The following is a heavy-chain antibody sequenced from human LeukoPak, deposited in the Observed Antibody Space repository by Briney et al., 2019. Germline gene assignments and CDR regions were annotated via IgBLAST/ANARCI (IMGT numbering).Heavy chain of an antibody. CDR3: ARKYYDSSGYRY. Sequence: ASVKVSCKASGYTFTGYYMHWARQAPGQGLEWMGWINPNSGGTNYAQKFQGRVTMTRDTSISTAYMELSRLRSDDTAVYYCARKYYDSSGYRYWGQGTLVTVSS. V-gene: IGHV1-2*02. J-gene: IGHJ4*02. CDR1: GYTFTGYY. D-gene: IGHD3-22*01. CDR2: INPNSGGT.